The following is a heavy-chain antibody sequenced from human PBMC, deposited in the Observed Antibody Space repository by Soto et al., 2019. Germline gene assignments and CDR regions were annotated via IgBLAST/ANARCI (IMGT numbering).Heavy chain of an antibody. CDR1: GGTFSSYA. J-gene: IGHJ4*02. D-gene: IGHD3-16*01. Sequence: QVQLVQSGAEVKKPGSSVKVSCKASGGTFSSYAISWVRQAPGQGLEWMGGIIPIFGTANYAQKFQGRVTXTAXEXMSTAYMELSSLRSEDTAVYYCAGGDGAPWGESFDYWGQGTLVTVSS. V-gene: IGHV1-69*12. CDR2: IIPIFGTA. CDR3: AGGDGAPWGESFDY.